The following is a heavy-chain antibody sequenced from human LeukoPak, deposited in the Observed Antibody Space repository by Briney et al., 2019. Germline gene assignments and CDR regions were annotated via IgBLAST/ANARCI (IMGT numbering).Heavy chain of an antibody. V-gene: IGHV4-31*03. D-gene: IGHD3-22*01. Sequence: SETLSLTCTVSGGSISTGGYYWSWIRQHPGKGLEWIGNIYYSGSTYYSPSLKSRVTMSVDTSKNQFSLTLISVTAADTAVYFCARAAPNYYDSSGSLRNPYFDYWGQGTLVTVSS. CDR3: ARAAPNYYDSSGSLRNPYFDY. CDR1: GGSISTGGYY. J-gene: IGHJ4*02. CDR2: IYYSGST.